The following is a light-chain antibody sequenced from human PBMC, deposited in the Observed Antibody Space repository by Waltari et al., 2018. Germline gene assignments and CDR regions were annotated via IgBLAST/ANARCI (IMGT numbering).Light chain of an antibody. V-gene: IGKV1-39*01. CDR3: QQTYSAPMST. CDR1: ESVASY. CDR2: AAS. Sequence: DIQLTQSPSSLSASIGDRVTITCRASESVASYLNWYQHKPGKAPNLLIYAASNLQSGVPLRFSGSGSGTDFTLTISSLQPEDFATYYCQQTYSAPMSTFGRGT. J-gene: IGKJ2*01.